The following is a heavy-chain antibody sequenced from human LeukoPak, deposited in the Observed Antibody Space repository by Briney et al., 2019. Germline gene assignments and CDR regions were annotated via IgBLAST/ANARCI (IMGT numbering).Heavy chain of an antibody. CDR1: GFTFSNRA. CDR2: VSDSGSNT. Sequence: GGSLRLSCAASGFTFSNRAMTWVRQAPGKGLEWVSSVSDSGSNTYYADSVKGRFTISRDNSKNTLYLQMDSLRVEDTAIYYCAKGEALVYSTVNWFDPWGQGTLVTVSS. D-gene: IGHD4-11*01. V-gene: IGHV3-23*01. CDR3: AKGEALVYSTVNWFDP. J-gene: IGHJ5*02.